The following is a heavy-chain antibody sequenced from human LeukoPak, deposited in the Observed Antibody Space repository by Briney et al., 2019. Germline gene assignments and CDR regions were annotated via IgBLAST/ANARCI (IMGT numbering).Heavy chain of an antibody. V-gene: IGHV3-74*01. CDR3: VQALMGTSDH. D-gene: IGHD7-27*01. Sequence: PGGSLRLSCAASGFTFSSYWMHWGRQAPGKGLVWVSRVNSDGSTTNYADSVKGRFTISRDNSKNTLYLQMNSLRAEDTAVYYCVQALMGTSDHWGHGYLFTVSS. J-gene: IGHJ4*01. CDR2: VNSDGSTT. CDR1: GFTFSSYW.